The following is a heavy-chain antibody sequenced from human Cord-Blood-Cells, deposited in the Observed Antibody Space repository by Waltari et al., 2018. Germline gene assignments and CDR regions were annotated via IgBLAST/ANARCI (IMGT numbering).Heavy chain of an antibody. CDR1: GFTFSSYW. CDR3: ARDRLRFAFDI. CDR2: IKQDGSEK. V-gene: IGHV3-7*01. J-gene: IGHJ3*02. D-gene: IGHD3-10*01. Sequence: EVQLVESGGGLVQPGGSLRLSCADSGFTFSSYWMSWVRQAPGKGLEWVVNIKQDGSEKYYVDSVKGRFTISRDNAKNSLYLQMNSLRAEDTAVYYCARDRLRFAFDIWGQGTMVTVSS.